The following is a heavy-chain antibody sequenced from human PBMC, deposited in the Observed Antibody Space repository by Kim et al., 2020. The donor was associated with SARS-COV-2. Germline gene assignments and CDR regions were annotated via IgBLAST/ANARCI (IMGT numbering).Heavy chain of an antibody. J-gene: IGHJ6*02. V-gene: IGHV3-11*04. D-gene: IGHD3-10*01. CDR1: GSGFTFSDYY. Sequence: GGSLRLSCAASGSGFTFSDYYMSWIRQAPGKGLEWVSYISSSGGTKYYADSVKGRFTISRDNAKNSLYLQMNSLRAEDTAVYYCARDQLWFGIYYGMDVWGQGTTVTVSS. CDR3: ARDQLWFGIYYGMDV. CDR2: ISSSGGTK.